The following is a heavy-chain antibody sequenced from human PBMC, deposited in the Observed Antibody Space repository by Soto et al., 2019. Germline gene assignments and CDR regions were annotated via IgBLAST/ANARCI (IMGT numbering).Heavy chain of an antibody. D-gene: IGHD2-8*01. CDR3: SKVSASGVGALYI. CDR1: GFTCSNYD. V-gene: IGHV3-23*01. Sequence: GCPLRLSCAASGFTCSNYDLSWVLQAPGKGLEWVSTILVAGSTHYPDSVKGRFTISRDISKNTVFLQMNSMIAADKAVYYCSKVSASGVGALYICGQGTVVAVSS. J-gene: IGHJ3*02. CDR2: ILVAGST.